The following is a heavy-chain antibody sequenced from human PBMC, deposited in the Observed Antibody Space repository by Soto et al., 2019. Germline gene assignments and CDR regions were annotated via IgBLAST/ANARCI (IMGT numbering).Heavy chain of an antibody. CDR3: ARDYGSGRYCYYGMDV. Sequence: QVQLQESGPGLVKPSETLSLTCTVSGGSISSYYWSWIRQPPGKGLEWIGYIYYSGSTNYNPSLKSRVTISVDTSKNQFSLKLSSVTAADTAVYYCARDYGSGRYCYYGMDVWGQGTTVTVSS. V-gene: IGHV4-59*12. CDR1: GGSISSYY. J-gene: IGHJ6*02. D-gene: IGHD3-10*01. CDR2: IYYSGST.